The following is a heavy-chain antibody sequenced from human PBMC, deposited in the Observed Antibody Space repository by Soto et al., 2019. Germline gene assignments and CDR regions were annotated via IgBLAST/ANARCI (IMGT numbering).Heavy chain of an antibody. Sequence: PSETLSLTCAVYGGSFSGYYWSWIRQPPGKGLEWIGEINHSGSTNCNPSLKSRVTISVDTSKNQFSLKLSSVTAADTAVYYCARGRSSYGPKSENWFDPWGQGTLVTVSS. CDR1: GGSFSGYY. D-gene: IGHD6-13*01. V-gene: IGHV4-34*01. CDR2: INHSGST. J-gene: IGHJ5*02. CDR3: ARGRSSYGPKSENWFDP.